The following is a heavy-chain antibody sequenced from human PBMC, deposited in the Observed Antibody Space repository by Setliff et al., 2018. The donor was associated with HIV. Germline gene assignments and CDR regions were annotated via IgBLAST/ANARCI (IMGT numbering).Heavy chain of an antibody. CDR2: IYDSGVT. V-gene: IGHV4-59*11. CDR1: GATISRHF. CDR3: TRRQWGTSGYYEFFQQ. D-gene: IGHD3-3*01. Sequence: PSETLSLTCSASGATISRHFWSWIRQSPGKGLEWIGTIYDSGVTKYNPSLQTRVRVSVDTSKSHLSLSLTSVTPADTAVYYCTRRQWGTSGYYEFFQQWGQGSLVTVSS. J-gene: IGHJ1*01.